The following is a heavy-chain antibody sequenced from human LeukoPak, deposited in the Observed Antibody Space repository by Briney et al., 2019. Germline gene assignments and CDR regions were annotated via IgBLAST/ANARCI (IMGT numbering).Heavy chain of an antibody. Sequence: GGSLRLSCAPSILTLSVYRVNWVRPAPGEGREWVSSISRGSTYIYYADSLKGLFTIYRDNAKNSLYLQMNSLRAEDTAVYYCAKDNLSYCYDSSVSPDYWGQEPRVTVSS. J-gene: IGHJ4*02. CDR1: ILTLSVYR. CDR2: ISRGSTYI. CDR3: AKDNLSYCYDSSVSPDY. D-gene: IGHD3-22*01. V-gene: IGHV3-21*01.